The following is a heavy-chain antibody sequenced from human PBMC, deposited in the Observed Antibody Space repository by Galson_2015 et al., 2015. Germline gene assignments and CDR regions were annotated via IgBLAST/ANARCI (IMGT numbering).Heavy chain of an antibody. V-gene: IGHV3-23*01. Sequence: SLRLSCAASGFTFRSYSISWVRQAPGKGLEWVSAISGSGRTTYYADSVKGRFTISRDNSKNTLCLQLNSLRAEDTAVYYCAKYGSGSRTAFEIWGQGTMVTVSS. D-gene: IGHD3-10*01. CDR1: GFTFRSYS. CDR3: AKYGSGSRTAFEI. CDR2: ISGSGRTT. J-gene: IGHJ3*02.